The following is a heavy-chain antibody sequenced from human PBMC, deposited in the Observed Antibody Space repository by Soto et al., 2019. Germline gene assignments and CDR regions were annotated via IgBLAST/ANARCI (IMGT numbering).Heavy chain of an antibody. CDR2: IYHSGST. Sequence: HLQLQESGSGLVKPSETLSLTCAVSGGSISSGGFSWSWIRQPPGKGLEWIGYIYHSGSTYNNPSLKTRVTISVARSKIQFSLKLSSVTAADTAVYYCARWQVVAAHHWGQGTLVTVSS. V-gene: IGHV4-30-2*01. CDR3: ARWQVVAAHH. J-gene: IGHJ4*02. CDR1: GGSISSGGFS. D-gene: IGHD2-15*01.